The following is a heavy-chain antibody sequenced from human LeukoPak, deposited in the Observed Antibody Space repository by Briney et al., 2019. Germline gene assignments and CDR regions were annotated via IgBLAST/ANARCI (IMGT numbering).Heavy chain of an antibody. CDR1: GGSFSGHY. CDR2: TNHSGST. Sequence: PSETLSLTCAVYGGSFSGHYWSWIRQPPGKGLEWIGETNHSGSTNYNPSLKSRVTISVDTSKNQFSLKLSSVTAADTAVYYCARGRTGYHLLPTKKDYSYYYVDVWDKGTTVTVSS. CDR3: ARGRTGYHLLPTKKDYSYYYVDV. V-gene: IGHV4-34*01. J-gene: IGHJ6*03. D-gene: IGHD2-2*01.